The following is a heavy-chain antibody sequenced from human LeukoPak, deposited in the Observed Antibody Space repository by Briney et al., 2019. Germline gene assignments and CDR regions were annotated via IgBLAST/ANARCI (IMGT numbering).Heavy chain of an antibody. CDR1: GFTFSSYA. D-gene: IGHD2-2*01. CDR3: VKGISSLSDYFDY. V-gene: IGHV3-23*01. J-gene: IGHJ4*02. Sequence: GGSLRLSCATSGFTFSSYAMSWVRQAPGKGLEWVSDIGGSGGSTYYADSVQGRFSISRDNSKNTLYLQMNSLRAEDTAVYYCVKGISSLSDYFDYWGQGTLVTVSS. CDR2: IGGSGGST.